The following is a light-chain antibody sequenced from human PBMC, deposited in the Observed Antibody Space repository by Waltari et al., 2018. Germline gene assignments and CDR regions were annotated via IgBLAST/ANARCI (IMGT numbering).Light chain of an antibody. CDR3: QSADSTGSDVV. CDR1: ALTDQY. Sequence: SYELTQPPSVTVSPGQTARIACSGDALTDQYVHCYQQRPGRAPVVVRYKETKRPLGIPERFSGSSSGKTVTLTISGVQAEDESDYYCQSADSTGSDVVVGGGTKLTVL. CDR2: KET. V-gene: IGLV3-25*03. J-gene: IGLJ2*01.